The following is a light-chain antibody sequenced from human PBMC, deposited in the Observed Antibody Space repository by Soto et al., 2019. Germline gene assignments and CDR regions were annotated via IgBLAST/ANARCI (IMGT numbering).Light chain of an antibody. CDR2: DVS. J-gene: IGLJ2*01. Sequence: QSALTQPRSVSGSPGQSVTISCTGTSSDVGAYNCVSWYQQHPGKAPKLMIYDVSKRPSGVPDRFSASKSGNTASLTIPGLQAEDEADYYCCSYAGSYTVIFGGGTKLTVL. CDR3: CSYAGSYTVI. V-gene: IGLV2-11*01. CDR1: SSDVGAYNC.